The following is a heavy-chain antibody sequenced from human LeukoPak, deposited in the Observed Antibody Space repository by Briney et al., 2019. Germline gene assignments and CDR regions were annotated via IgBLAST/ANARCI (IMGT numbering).Heavy chain of an antibody. CDR1: GYSFISYW. D-gene: IGHD1-26*01. J-gene: IGHJ3*02. CDR2: IYPGDSDT. CDR3: ARQGWELLDAFDI. V-gene: IGHV5-51*01. Sequence: GESLKISCKGSGYSFISYWIGWVRQMPGKGLEWMGIIYPGDSDTSYSPSFQGEVTISADNSISTADLQWSSLKTSDTAMYYCARQGWELLDAFDIWGRGTMATVSS.